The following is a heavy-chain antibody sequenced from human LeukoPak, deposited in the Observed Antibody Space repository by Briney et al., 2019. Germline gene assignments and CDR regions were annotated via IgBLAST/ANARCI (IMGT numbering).Heavy chain of an antibody. CDR2: IRYDGSKK. D-gene: IGHD3-22*01. V-gene: IGHV3-30*02. Sequence: PGGSLRLSCAASGFTFSSYGMHWVRQAPGKGLGWVAFIRYDGSKKYYADSVKGRFTISRDNSKNPLYLQMNSLRAEDTAVYYCAKPLSSGYYYDYFDYWGQGALVTVSS. J-gene: IGHJ4*02. CDR1: GFTFSSYG. CDR3: AKPLSSGYYYDYFDY.